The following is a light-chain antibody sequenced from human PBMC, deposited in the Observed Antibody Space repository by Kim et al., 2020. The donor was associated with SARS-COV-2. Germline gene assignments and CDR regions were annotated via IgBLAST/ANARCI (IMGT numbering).Light chain of an antibody. CDR3: QQIGSSTRT. CDR2: GAS. Sequence: EIVLTQSPGTLSLSPGERATLSCRASQSVGSSYLVWYQQKPGQAPRLVIYGASSRATGIPDRFSGSGSGTDFTLTISRLEPEDFAVYYCQQIGSSTRTFGQGTKLEI. CDR1: QSVGSSY. V-gene: IGKV3-20*01. J-gene: IGKJ2*01.